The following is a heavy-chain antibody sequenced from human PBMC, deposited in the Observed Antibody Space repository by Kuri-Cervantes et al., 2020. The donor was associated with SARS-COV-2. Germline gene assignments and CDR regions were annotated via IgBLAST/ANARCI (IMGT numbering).Heavy chain of an antibody. J-gene: IGHJ4*02. D-gene: IGHD6-19*01. CDR2: ISASGAST. Sequence: GESLKISCAASGFTFSSYAMSWVRQAPGKGLEWVSVISASGASTYYADSVKGRFTISRDNSKNTLYLQMNSLRAEDTAVYYCAKVGTGIAVSGRFDYWGQGTLVTVSS. V-gene: IGHV3-23*01. CDR3: AKVGTGIAVSGRFDY. CDR1: GFTFSSYA.